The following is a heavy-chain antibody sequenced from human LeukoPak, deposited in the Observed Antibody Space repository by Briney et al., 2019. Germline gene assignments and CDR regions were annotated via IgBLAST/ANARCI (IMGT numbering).Heavy chain of an antibody. D-gene: IGHD2-2*01. CDR2: ISSSSYI. J-gene: IGHJ4*02. CDR3: ARGGVPAAIRGPFYY. Sequence: PGGSLRLSCAASGFTFSSYSMNWVRQAPGKGLEWVSSISSSSYIYYADSVKGRFTISRDNAKNSLYLQMNSLRAEDTAVYYCARGGVPAAIRGPFYYWGQGTLVTVSS. CDR1: GFTFSSYS. V-gene: IGHV3-21*01.